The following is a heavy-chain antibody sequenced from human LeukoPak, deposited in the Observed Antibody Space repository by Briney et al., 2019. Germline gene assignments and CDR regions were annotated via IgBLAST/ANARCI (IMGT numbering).Heavy chain of an antibody. Sequence: SQTLSLTCAVSGGSISSGGYSWSWIRQPPGKGLEWIGYIYHSGTTYYNPSLKSRVTISVDRSKNQFSLKLNSVTAADTTVYYCARVRGYYYGSGSLYYFDYWGQGTLVTVSS. CDR3: ARVRGYYYGSGSLYYFDY. CDR1: GGSISSGGYS. D-gene: IGHD3-10*01. V-gene: IGHV4-30-2*01. CDR2: IYHSGTT. J-gene: IGHJ4*02.